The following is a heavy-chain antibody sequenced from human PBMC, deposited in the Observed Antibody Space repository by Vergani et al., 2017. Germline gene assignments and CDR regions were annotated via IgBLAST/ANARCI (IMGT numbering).Heavy chain of an antibody. CDR2: VDPEDGET. CDR3: ATPQTVTTGGMEV. J-gene: IGHJ6*02. CDR1: GYTSTDNT. D-gene: IGHD4-17*01. V-gene: IGHV1-69-2*01. Sequence: EVHLVQSGAEVKKPGATLKISCKVSGYTSTDNTRPWGKQAPGKGLDWMGLVDPEDGETIYAEKFKGRVTIAAYTSTDTAHLELSSLRSEDTAVYYCATPQTVTTGGMEVWGQGTTVIVSS.